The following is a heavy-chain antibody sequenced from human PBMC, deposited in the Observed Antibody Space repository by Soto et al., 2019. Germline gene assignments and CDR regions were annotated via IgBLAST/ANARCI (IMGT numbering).Heavy chain of an antibody. D-gene: IGHD6-13*01. CDR2: ISYDGSNK. CDR1: GFTFSSYA. CDR3: ARDHGISSWYDYYYGMDV. V-gene: IGHV3-30*04. J-gene: IGHJ6*02. Sequence: GGSLRLSCAASGFTFSSYAMHWVRQAPGKGLEWVAVISYDGSNKYYADSVKGRFTISRDNSKNTLYLQMNSLRAEDTAVYYCARDHGISSWYDYYYGMDVWGQGTTVTVSS.